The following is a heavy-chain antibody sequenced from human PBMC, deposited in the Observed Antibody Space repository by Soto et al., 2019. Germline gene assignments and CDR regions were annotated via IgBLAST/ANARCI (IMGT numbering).Heavy chain of an antibody. V-gene: IGHV3-30*18. CDR1: GFTFSSYG. Sequence: SLRLSCAASGFTFSSYGMHWVRQAPGKGLEWVAVISYDGSNKYYADSVKGRFTISRDNSKNTLYLQMNSLRAEDTAVYYCAKDSYGSGSYYLHIYYYYYMDVWGKGTTVTVSS. CDR3: AKDSYGSGSYYLHIYYYYYMDV. CDR2: ISYDGSNK. J-gene: IGHJ6*03. D-gene: IGHD3-10*01.